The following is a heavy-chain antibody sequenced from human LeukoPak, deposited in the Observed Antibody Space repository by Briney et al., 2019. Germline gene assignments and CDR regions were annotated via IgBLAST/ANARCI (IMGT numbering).Heavy chain of an antibody. D-gene: IGHD6-19*01. V-gene: IGHV1-2*02. CDR1: GYTFTGYY. CDR3: AREIWKGQWPVFALNY. Sequence: ASVKVSCKASGYTFTGYYIHWVRQAPGQGLEWMGWIYPNSGGANYAQKFQGRVTVTRDTSISTAYMELSRLRSDDTAVYYCAREIWKGQWPVFALNYWGQGTLVTVSS. J-gene: IGHJ4*02. CDR2: IYPNSGGA.